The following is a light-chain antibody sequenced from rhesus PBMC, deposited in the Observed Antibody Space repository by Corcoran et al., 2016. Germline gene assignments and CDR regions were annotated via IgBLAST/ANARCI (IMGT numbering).Light chain of an antibody. Sequence: DIQMTQSPSALSASAGDRVTISCRASQNIYSNLSWYQQKPGESPKFLIFEASSLQSGIPSRFSGSGSGTDFSLTISSLQSEDFATSYCPPYHSHPLTFGGGTKVEVK. V-gene: IGKV1S8*01. CDR2: EAS. CDR1: QNIYSN. J-gene: IGKJ4*01. CDR3: PPYHSHPLT.